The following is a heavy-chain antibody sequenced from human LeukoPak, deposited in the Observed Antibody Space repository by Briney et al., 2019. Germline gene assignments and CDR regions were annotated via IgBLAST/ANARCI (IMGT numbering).Heavy chain of an antibody. CDR1: GGTFSSYA. CDR2: IIPIFGTA. J-gene: IGHJ4*02. D-gene: IGHD2-15*01. V-gene: IGHV1-69*06. CDR3: ARAALGYCSGGSCYPDY. Sequence: GASVEVSCKASGGTFSSYAISWVRQDPGQGLEWMGGIIPIFGTANYAQKFQGRVTITADKSTSTAYMELSSLRSEDTAVYYCARAALGYCSGGSCYPDYWGQGTLVTVSS.